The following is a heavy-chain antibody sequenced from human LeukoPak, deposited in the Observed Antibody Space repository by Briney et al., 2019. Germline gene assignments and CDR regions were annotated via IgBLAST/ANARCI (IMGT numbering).Heavy chain of an antibody. J-gene: IGHJ5*02. CDR3: ASRMVDCTNGVCYLGAWFDP. D-gene: IGHD2-8*01. CDR2: IYHSGRT. CDR1: GYSISSGYY. Sequence: SETLSLTCTVSGYSISSGYYWGWIRQPPGKGLEWIGSIYHSGRTFYNPSLKSRVTISVDTSKNQFSLKLSSVTAADTAVYYCASRMVDCTNGVCYLGAWFDPWGQGTLVTVSS. V-gene: IGHV4-38-2*02.